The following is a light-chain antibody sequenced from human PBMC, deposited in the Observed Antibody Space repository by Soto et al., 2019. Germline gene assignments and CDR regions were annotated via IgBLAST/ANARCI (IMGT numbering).Light chain of an antibody. V-gene: IGLV1-40*01. J-gene: IGLJ2*01. CDR2: GNS. CDR1: SSNIGAGYD. CDR3: QSYDSSLSAYVV. Sequence: QPVLTQPPSVSGAPGQRVTISCTGSSSNIGAGYDVHWYQQLPGTAPKLLIYGNSNRPSGVPYRFSGSKSGTSASLAITGLQAEDEADYYCQSYDSSLSAYVVFGGGTKLTVL.